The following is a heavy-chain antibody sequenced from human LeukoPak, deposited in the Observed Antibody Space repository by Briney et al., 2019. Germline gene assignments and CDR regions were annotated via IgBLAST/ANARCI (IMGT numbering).Heavy chain of an antibody. V-gene: IGHV3-23*01. CDR1: KFNFNNYA. Sequence: GGSLRLSCTTSKFNFNNYAMTWVRQAPGKGLEWVSSITVSGGSTQYAPSVQGRFTISRDNSKTTLYLQMNSLRAEDTAVYYCAKALRYSRTLRHWEDYYYGMDVWGQGTTVTVSS. CDR3: AKALRYSRTLRHWEDYYYGMDV. D-gene: IGHD6-13*01. CDR2: ITVSGGST. J-gene: IGHJ6*02.